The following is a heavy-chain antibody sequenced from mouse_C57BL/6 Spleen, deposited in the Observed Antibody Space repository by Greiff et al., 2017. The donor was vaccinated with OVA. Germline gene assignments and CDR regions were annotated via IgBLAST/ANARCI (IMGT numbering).Heavy chain of an antibody. J-gene: IGHJ2*01. V-gene: IGHV1-82*01. CDR1: GYAFSSSW. CDR3: ARSGDYEYFDY. Sequence: VKLMESGPELVKPGASVKISCKASGYAFSSSWMNWVKPRPGKGLEWIGRIYPGDGDTNYNGKFKGKATLTADKSSSTAYMQLSSLTSEDSAVYFCARSGDYEYFDYWGQGTTLTVSS. CDR2: IYPGDGDT. D-gene: IGHD2-4*01.